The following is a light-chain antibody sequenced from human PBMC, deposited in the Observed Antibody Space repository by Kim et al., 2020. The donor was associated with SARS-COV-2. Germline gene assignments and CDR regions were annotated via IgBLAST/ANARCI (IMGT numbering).Light chain of an antibody. CDR2: GKN. J-gene: IGLJ2*01. Sequence: SSELTQDPAVSVALGQTVRITCQGDSLRSYYAGWYQQKPGQAPVVVIYGKNNRPSGIPDRFSGSSSGNTASLTITGAQAEDEADYYCNSRDSSGNHVVFGGGTQLTVL. CDR1: SLRSYY. V-gene: IGLV3-19*01. CDR3: NSRDSSGNHVV.